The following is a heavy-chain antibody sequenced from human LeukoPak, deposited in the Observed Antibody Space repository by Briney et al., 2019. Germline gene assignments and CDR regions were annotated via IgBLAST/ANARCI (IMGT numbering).Heavy chain of an antibody. V-gene: IGHV1-2*02. Sequence: ASVKVSCTASGYTFTGYYLQWVRLAPGQGLEWMGWINPNSGGTNYAQKFQGRVTMTRDTSISTAYMELTRLRSDDTAVYYCARLGSLRIDYWGQGTLVTVSS. CDR2: INPNSGGT. CDR1: GYTFTGYY. J-gene: IGHJ4*02. CDR3: ARLGSLRIDY. D-gene: IGHD1-14*01.